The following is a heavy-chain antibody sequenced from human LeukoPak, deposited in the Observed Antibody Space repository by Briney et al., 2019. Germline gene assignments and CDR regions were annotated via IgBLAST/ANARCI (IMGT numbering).Heavy chain of an antibody. D-gene: IGHD3-10*01. Sequence: PSETLSLTCTVSGGSISSGTYYWSWIRQPAGKGLEWIGRFYTSGSTNYNPSLKSRVTISVDTSKNQFSLKLSSMTAADTAIYYCARGSRRFDPWGQGTLVTVSS. CDR3: ARGSRRFDP. V-gene: IGHV4-61*02. CDR2: FYTSGST. CDR1: GGSISSGTYY. J-gene: IGHJ5*02.